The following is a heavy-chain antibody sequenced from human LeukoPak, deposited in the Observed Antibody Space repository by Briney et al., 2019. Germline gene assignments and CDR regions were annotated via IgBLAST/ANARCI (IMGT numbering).Heavy chain of an antibody. V-gene: IGHV5-51*01. D-gene: IGHD3-10*01. CDR2: IYPGDSDT. Sequence: GESLKISCKGSGYSFTSYWIGWVRQMPGKGLEWMGIIYPGDSDTRYSPSFQGQVTISADKSISTAYLQWSSLKASDTAMYYCARAYYYGSGSYYTGFDYWGQGTLVTVSS. CDR1: GYSFTSYW. CDR3: ARAYYYGSGSYYTGFDY. J-gene: IGHJ4*02.